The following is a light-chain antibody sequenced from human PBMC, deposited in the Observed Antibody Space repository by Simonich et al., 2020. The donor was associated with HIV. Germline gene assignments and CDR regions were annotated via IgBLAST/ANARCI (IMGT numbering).Light chain of an antibody. CDR3: STYTSSSNTI. Sequence: QSALTQPASVSGAPGQSITISCTGTSSDVGGYHSVSWYQHYPGKAPKLMFSDVKKRPAWYSGRFSDSKSGNTASLTISGLQAEDEADYYCSTYTSSSNTIFGGGTKVTVV. J-gene: IGLJ2*01. CDR1: SSDVGGYHS. V-gene: IGLV2-14*03. CDR2: DVK.